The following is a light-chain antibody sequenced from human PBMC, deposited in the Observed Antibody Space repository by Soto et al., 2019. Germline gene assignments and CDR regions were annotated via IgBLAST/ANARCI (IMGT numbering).Light chain of an antibody. CDR2: AVS. CDR1: SSDVGTYRY. Sequence: QSALTQPASVSGSPGQSITISCTGTSSDVGTYRYVSWYQQHPGKAPKLMIYAVSNRPSGVSNRFSGSKSGNTASLTISGLQAEDEADYYCRSYTRSSTLIFGGGTKVTVL. V-gene: IGLV2-14*01. J-gene: IGLJ2*01. CDR3: RSYTRSSTLI.